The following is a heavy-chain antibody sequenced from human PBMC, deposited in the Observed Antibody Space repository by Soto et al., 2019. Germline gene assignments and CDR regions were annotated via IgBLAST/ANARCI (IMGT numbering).Heavy chain of an antibody. CDR2: IWYDGSNK. J-gene: IGHJ6*02. V-gene: IGHV3-33*01. CDR1: GFTFSSYG. CDR3: ARAGTRHYGMDV. Sequence: QVQLVESGGGVVQPGRSLRLSCAASGFTFSSYGMHWVRQAAGKGLEWVAVIWYDGSNKYYADSVKGRFTISRDNSKNTLYLQLNSLRAEDTAVYYCARAGTRHYGMDVWGQGTTVTVSS. D-gene: IGHD1-7*01.